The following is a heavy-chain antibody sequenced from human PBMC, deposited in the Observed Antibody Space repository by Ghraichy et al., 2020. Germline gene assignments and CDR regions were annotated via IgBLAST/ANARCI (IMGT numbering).Heavy chain of an antibody. Sequence: GESLNISCKGSGYSFTSYWIGWVRQMPGKGLEWMGIIYPGDSDTRYSPSFQGQVTISAAKSISTAYLQWSSLKASDTAMYYCARIPSTVTTMQYYYYGMDVWGQGTTVTVSS. CDR2: IYPGDSDT. CDR1: GYSFTSYW. CDR3: ARIPSTVTTMQYYYYGMDV. V-gene: IGHV5-51*01. J-gene: IGHJ6*02. D-gene: IGHD4-17*01.